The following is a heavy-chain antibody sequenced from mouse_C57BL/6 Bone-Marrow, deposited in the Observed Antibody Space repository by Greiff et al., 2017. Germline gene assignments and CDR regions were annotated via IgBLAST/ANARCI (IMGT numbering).Heavy chain of an antibody. CDR2: ISSGGDYI. D-gene: IGHD3-3*01. Sequence: EVKVVESGEGLVKPGGSLKLSCAASGFTFSSYSMSWVRQTPGQRLEWVAYISSGGDYIYYADTVKGQFTITRDNASNTLYLQMSSLKSGVTAVYYCTKATRDVDVWGTGTTVTVSS. J-gene: IGHJ1*03. CDR1: GFTFSSYS. CDR3: TKATRDVDV. V-gene: IGHV5-9-1*02.